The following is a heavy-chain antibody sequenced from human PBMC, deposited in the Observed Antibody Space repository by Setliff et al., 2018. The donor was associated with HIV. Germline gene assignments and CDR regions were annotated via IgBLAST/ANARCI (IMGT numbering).Heavy chain of an antibody. CDR1: GYTFTYYA. CDR2: INTNTGNP. Sequence: ASVKVSCKASGYTFTYYAMNWVRQAPGQGLEWMGWINTNTGNPTHAQDFTGRFVFSLDTSVSTAYLQISSLKAEDTAVYCCARDPGRRAPTYYYMDVWGKGTTVTVSS. J-gene: IGHJ6*03. CDR3: ARDPGRRAPTYYYMDV. V-gene: IGHV7-4-1*02. D-gene: IGHD3-10*01.